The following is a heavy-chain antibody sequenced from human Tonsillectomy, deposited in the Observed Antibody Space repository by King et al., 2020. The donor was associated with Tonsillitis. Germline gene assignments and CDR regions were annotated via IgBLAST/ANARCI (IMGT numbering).Heavy chain of an antibody. Sequence: VQLVESGGGLVKPGGSLRLSCAASGFTFSNAWMSWVRQAPGKGLEWVGRSKSKTDGGTTDYAAPVKGRFTISRDDSKNTLYLQMNSLKTEDTAVYDCTTVLPDARQGRPEPEGGYYYMDVWGKGTTVTVSS. CDR1: GFTFSNAW. V-gene: IGHV3-15*05. J-gene: IGHJ6*03. CDR2: SKSKTDGGTT. CDR3: TTVLPDARQGRPEPEGGYYYMDV. D-gene: IGHD1-14*01.